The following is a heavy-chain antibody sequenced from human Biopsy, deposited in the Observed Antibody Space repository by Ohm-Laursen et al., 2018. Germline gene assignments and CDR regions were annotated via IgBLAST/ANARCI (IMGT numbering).Heavy chain of an antibody. Sequence: SETLSLTCTVSGGSIISYYWNWIRQPAGKGLEWIGRIYSSGGTKYNPSLKSRVTMSVDTSTKQLSLKVRAVTAADTAVYYCTRVRTFGGVIGGYYFDSWGQGILVTVSS. CDR2: IYSSGGT. CDR1: GGSIISYY. J-gene: IGHJ4*02. CDR3: TRVRTFGGVIGGYYFDS. D-gene: IGHD3-16*02. V-gene: IGHV4-4*07.